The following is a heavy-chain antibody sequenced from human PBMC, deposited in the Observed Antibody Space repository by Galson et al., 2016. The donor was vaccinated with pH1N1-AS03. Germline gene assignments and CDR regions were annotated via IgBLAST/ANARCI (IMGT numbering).Heavy chain of an antibody. CDR3: VGDEGNCGGGSCSSDNWFDL. CDR1: GFSFSTYS. D-gene: IGHD2-15*01. V-gene: IGHV3-21*06. J-gene: IGHJ5*02. CDR2: IAGSGTYI. Sequence: SLRLSCAASGFSFSTYSMNWVRQAPGKGLEWVSSIAGSGTYIYYADSVKGRFTISRDNAKNSLYLQMSSLRAEDTAVYYCVGDEGNCGGGSCSSDNWFDLWGQGTLVTVSS.